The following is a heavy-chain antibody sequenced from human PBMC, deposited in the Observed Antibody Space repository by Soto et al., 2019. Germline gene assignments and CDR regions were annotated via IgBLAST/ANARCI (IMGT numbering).Heavy chain of an antibody. CDR1: GYSISSGYY. CDR3: ANVDIVATINY. D-gene: IGHD5-12*01. V-gene: IGHV4-38-2*01. Sequence: SETLSLTCAVSGYSISSGYYWGWIRQPPGKGLEWIGSIYHSGSTYYNPSLKSRVTISVDTSKNQFSLKLSSVTAADTAVYYCANVDIVATINYWGQGTLVTVSS. CDR2: IYHSGST. J-gene: IGHJ4*02.